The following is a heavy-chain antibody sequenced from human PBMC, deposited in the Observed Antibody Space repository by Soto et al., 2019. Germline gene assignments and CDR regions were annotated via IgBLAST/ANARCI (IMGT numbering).Heavy chain of an antibody. V-gene: IGHV3-23*01. D-gene: IGHD2-15*01. J-gene: IGHJ5*02. CDR2: FNGNGGLT. Sequence: GGSLRLSCATSGFTFSSYAMTWVRQAPGKGLEWVSTFNGNGGLTYYADSVKGRFTISRDNSKNTLYLQMDSLRAEDTAIYYCAKDNSLHWFDPWGQGTLGTASS. CDR3: AKDNSLHWFDP. CDR1: GFTFSSYA.